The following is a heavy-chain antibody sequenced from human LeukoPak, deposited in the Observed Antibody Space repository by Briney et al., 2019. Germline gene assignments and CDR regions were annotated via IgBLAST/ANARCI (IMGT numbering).Heavy chain of an antibody. D-gene: IGHD3-3*01. CDR2: IYFSGST. J-gene: IGHJ4*02. CDR1: AGSIWSYY. CDR3: ARSYDTNFDY. Sequence: SETLSLTSTVSAGSIWSYYWSWIPHPQGQGLEWIGYIYFSGSTSYNPSLKSRVTISVDRSKNQFSLKLSSVAAADTAVYYCARSYDTNFDYWGQGTLVTVSS. V-gene: IGHV4-59*01.